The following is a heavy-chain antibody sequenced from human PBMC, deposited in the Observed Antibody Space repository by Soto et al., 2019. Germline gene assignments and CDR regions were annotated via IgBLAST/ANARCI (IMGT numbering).Heavy chain of an antibody. D-gene: IGHD3-16*02. CDR2: IHYSGST. V-gene: IGHV4-31*11. CDR1: GGSISSGGAYY. CDR3: ARVPIMITFGGVIVKGAFDI. J-gene: IGHJ3*02. Sequence: SETLSLTCAVSGGSISSGGAYYWSWIRQSPGKGLEWIAYIHYSGSTYYNSSLKSRVTMSVDTAKNQFSLKLSSVTAADTAVYYCARVPIMITFGGVIVKGAFDIWGQGTMVTVSS.